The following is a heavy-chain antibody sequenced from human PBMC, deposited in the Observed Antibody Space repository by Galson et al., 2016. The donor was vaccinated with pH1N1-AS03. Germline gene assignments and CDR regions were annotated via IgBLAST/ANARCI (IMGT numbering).Heavy chain of an antibody. V-gene: IGHV3-13*01. CDR1: GFTFSSHD. J-gene: IGHJ6*02. D-gene: IGHD3-10*01. CDR3: ARGKEGYFYGMDV. CDR2: SGPAGDT. Sequence: SLRLSCAGAGFTFSSHDMYWVRQPPGKGLEWVSASGPAGDTYYAGSVKGRFTISRENAKTALYLQMNSLRAGDTAVYYCARGKEGYFYGMDVWGQGTTVTVSS.